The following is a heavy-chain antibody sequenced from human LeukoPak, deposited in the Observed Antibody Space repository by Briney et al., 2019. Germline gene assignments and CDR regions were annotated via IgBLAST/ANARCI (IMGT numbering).Heavy chain of an antibody. CDR1: GYTFTDYA. CDR3: ARSHTAMVSSTFDY. V-gene: IGHV1-69*13. Sequence: GASVKVSCKASGYTFTDYAMNWVRQAPGQGLEWMGGIIPIFGTANYAQKFQGRVTITADESTSTAYMELSSLRSEDTAVYYCARSHTAMVSSTFDYWGQGTLVTVSS. D-gene: IGHD5-18*01. CDR2: IIPIFGTA. J-gene: IGHJ4*02.